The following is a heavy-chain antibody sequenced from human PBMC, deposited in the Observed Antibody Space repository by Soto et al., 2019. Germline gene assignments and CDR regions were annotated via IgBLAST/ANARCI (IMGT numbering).Heavy chain of an antibody. D-gene: IGHD2-2*01. Sequence: GGSLRLSCAASGCTFSSYAMSWVRQAPGKGLEWVSAISGSGGSTYYADSVKGRFTISRDNSKNTLYLQMNSLRAEDAAVYYCAKGLYCSSTSCYVPPTPLYYYYMDVWGKGTTVTVSS. CDR3: AKGLYCSSTSCYVPPTPLYYYYMDV. V-gene: IGHV3-23*01. CDR2: ISGSGGST. J-gene: IGHJ6*03. CDR1: GCTFSSYA.